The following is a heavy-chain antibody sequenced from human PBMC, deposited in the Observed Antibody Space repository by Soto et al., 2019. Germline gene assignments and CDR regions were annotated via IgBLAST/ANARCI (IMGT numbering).Heavy chain of an antibody. Sequence: GGSLRLSCAASGFTFSSYGMHWVRQAPGKGLEWVAAISYDGSNKYYADSVKGRFTISRDNSKNTLYLQMNSLRAEDTAVYYCARAMWEGYCSGGSCYSAFDIWGQGTMVTVSS. CDR1: GFTFSSYG. V-gene: IGHV3-30-3*01. CDR3: ARAMWEGYCSGGSCYSAFDI. CDR2: ISYDGSNK. J-gene: IGHJ3*02. D-gene: IGHD2-15*01.